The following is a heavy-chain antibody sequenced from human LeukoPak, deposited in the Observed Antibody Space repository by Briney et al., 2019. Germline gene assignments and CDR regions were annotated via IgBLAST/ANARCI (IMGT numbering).Heavy chain of an antibody. CDR2: FDPEDGET. V-gene: IGHV1-24*01. Sequence: ASVKVSCKVSGYTLTELSMHWVRRAPGKGLEWMGGFDPEDGETIYAQKFQGRVTMTEDTSTDTAYMELSSLRSEDTAVYYCALSGSYSGFVYAFDIWGQGTMVTVSS. J-gene: IGHJ3*02. D-gene: IGHD1-26*01. CDR1: GYTLTELS. CDR3: ALSGSYSGFVYAFDI.